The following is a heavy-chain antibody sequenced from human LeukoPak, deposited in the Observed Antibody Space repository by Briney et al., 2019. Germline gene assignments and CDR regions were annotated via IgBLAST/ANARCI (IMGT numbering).Heavy chain of an antibody. V-gene: IGHV3-66*02. CDR1: GFTVSSNY. D-gene: IGHD3-10*01. J-gene: IGHJ4*02. CDR3: ARDTYYYGSGNNDY. Sequence: PGGSLRLSCAAPGFTVSSNYMSWVRQAPGKGLEWVSVICSGGSTYYADSVKGRFTISRDNSKNTLYLQMNSLRAEDTAVYYCARDTYYYGSGNNDYWGQGTLVTVSS. CDR2: ICSGGST.